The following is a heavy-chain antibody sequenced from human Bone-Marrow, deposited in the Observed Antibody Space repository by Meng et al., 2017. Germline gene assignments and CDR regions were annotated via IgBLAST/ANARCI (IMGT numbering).Heavy chain of an antibody. V-gene: IGHV3-30*01. D-gene: IGHD6-19*01. CDR1: GFTFSSFA. Sequence: GESLKISCAASGFTFSSFAMHWVRQAPGKGLQWVAVISYDVSKKYFADSVKGRFTISRDNSKNTLYLQMNSLRAEDTAVYYCARDLKSKAVAGTFDYWGQGTLVTVSS. CDR2: ISYDVSKK. CDR3: ARDLKSKAVAGTFDY. J-gene: IGHJ4*02.